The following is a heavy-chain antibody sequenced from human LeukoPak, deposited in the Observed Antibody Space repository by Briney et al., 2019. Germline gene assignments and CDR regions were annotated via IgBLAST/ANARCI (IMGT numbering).Heavy chain of an antibody. J-gene: IGHJ4*02. CDR2: IPFDGRNK. V-gene: IGHV3-30*18. Sequence: GGSLRLSCAASGFTFSTYGMHWVRQAQGKGLEWVAVIPFDGRNKYFADSVKGRFTMSRDNSKKTLYLQMNSLRAEDTAVYYCAKEKYRGYSYGSGDYWGQGTLVTVSS. CDR3: AKEKYRGYSYGSGDY. CDR1: GFTFSTYG. D-gene: IGHD5-18*01.